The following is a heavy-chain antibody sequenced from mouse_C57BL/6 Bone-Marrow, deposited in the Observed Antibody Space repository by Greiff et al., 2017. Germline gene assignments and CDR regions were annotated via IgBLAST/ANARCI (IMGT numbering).Heavy chain of an antibody. CDR2: IWSGGST. CDR3: ASPLDGYYQAWFAY. J-gene: IGHJ3*01. Sequence: VQLQQSGPGLVQPSQSLSITCTVSGFSLTSYGVHWVRQSPGKGLEWLGVIWSGGSTDYNAAFISRLSISKDNSKSQVFFKMNSLQADDTAIYYCASPLDGYYQAWFAYWGQGTLVTVSA. D-gene: IGHD2-3*01. V-gene: IGHV2-2*01. CDR1: GFSLTSYG.